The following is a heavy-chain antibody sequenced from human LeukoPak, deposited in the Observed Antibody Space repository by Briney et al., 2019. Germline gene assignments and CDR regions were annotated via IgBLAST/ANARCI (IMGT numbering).Heavy chain of an antibody. Sequence: VASVKVSCKASGYTFTSYYMHWVRQAPGQGLEWMGWINPNSGGTNYAQKFQGRVTMTRDTSISTAYMELSRLRSDDTAVYYCARCRSSSWTLLLGYWGQGTLVTVSS. CDR3: ARCRSSSWTLLLGY. CDR1: GYTFTSYY. CDR2: INPNSGGT. V-gene: IGHV1-2*02. J-gene: IGHJ4*02. D-gene: IGHD6-13*01.